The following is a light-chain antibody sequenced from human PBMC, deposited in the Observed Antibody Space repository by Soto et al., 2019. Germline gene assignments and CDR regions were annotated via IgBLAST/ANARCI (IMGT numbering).Light chain of an antibody. V-gene: IGKV3-20*01. CDR2: GAS. J-gene: IGKJ1*01. CDR3: QQYGSSSWT. Sequence: EIVLTQSPGTLSLSPWERATLSCRASQSVSSSYLAWYQQKPGQAPRFLIFGASSRATGIPDRFSGSGSGTDFTLTISRLEPEDFALYYCQQYGSSSWTFGQGTKVDIK. CDR1: QSVSSSY.